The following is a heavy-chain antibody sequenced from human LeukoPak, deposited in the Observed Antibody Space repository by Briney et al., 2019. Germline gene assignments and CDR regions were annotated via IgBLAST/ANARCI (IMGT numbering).Heavy chain of an antibody. CDR3: ARDSAVATYYGVDV. CDR1: GFTFRDYW. J-gene: IGHJ6*02. D-gene: IGHD6-19*01. V-gene: IGHV3-7*01. CDR2: IQSDGNEK. Sequence: GGSLRLSCGASGFTFRDYWMSWVRQAPGKGLEWVANIQSDGNEKDYIDSVQGRFTISRDNAKTSLYLQMNSPRAEDTAVYYCARDSAVATYYGVDVWGQGTTVTVSS.